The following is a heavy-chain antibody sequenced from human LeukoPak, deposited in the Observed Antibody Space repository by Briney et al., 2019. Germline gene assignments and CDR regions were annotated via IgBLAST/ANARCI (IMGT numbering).Heavy chain of an antibody. V-gene: IGHV3-48*01. CDR1: GFTFTTYG. CDR2: IGGSGSPI. Sequence: GGSLRLSCVTSGFTFTTYGLKWVRQAPGKGLEWISYIGGSGSPIYYADSVKGRFTVSRDNAKNSQYLQMNSLRVEVTAIYYCARSGSGWFDRWGQGTLVTVSS. J-gene: IGHJ5*02. D-gene: IGHD6-19*01. CDR3: ARSGSGWFDR.